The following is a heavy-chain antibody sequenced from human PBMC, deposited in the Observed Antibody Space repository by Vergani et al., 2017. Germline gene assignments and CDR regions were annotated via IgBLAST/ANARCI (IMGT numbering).Heavy chain of an antibody. CDR2: IWYDGSNK. V-gene: IGHV3-33*01. CDR3: AGSRVGSGLLGY. D-gene: IGHD6-19*01. Sequence: QVQLVESGGGVVQPGRSLRLSCAASGFTFSSYGMHWVRQAPGKGLEWVAVIWYDGSNKYYADSVKGRFTISRDNSKNTLYLQMNSLRAEDTAVYYCAGSRVGSGLLGYWGQGTLVTVSS. J-gene: IGHJ4*02. CDR1: GFTFSSYG.